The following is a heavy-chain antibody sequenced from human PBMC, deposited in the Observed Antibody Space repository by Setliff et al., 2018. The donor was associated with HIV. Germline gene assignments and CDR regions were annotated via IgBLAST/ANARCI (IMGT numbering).Heavy chain of an antibody. CDR2: IYYSGNT. V-gene: IGHV4-39*01. CDR1: GGSISSSSYY. CDR3: ARLQSYCSSTSCYRVGGIGY. D-gene: IGHD2-2*01. J-gene: IGHJ4*02. Sequence: TLSLTCTVSGGSISSSSYYWGWIRQPPGKGLEWIGSIYYSGNTYYNPSLKSRVTISVDTSKNQFSLKLSSVPAADTAVYYCARLQSYCSSTSCYRVGGIGYWGQGTLVTVSS.